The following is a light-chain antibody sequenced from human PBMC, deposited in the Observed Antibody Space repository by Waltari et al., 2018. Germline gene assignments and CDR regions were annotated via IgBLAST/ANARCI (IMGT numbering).Light chain of an antibody. CDR1: QSVLSSSNNKNF. J-gene: IGKJ1*01. CDR3: QQYYSTPWS. CDR2: WAS. V-gene: IGKV4-1*01. Sequence: DIVMTQSPDSLAVSLGERATINCKSSQSVLSSSNNKNFLAWYQQKPGQPPKLPIYWASTRESGVPDRFSGSGSGTDFTLTISSLQAEDVAVYYCQQYYSTPWSFGQGTKVEIK.